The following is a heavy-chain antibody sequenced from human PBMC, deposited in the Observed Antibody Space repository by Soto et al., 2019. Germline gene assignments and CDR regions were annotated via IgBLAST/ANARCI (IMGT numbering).Heavy chain of an antibody. CDR1: GGSFSGYY. CDR3: ARARRGVLNYYYGMDV. Sequence: PSETLSLTCAVYGGSFSGYYWSWIRQPPGKGLEWIGEINHSGSTNYNPSLKSRVTISVDTSKNQFSLKLSSVTAADTAVYYRARARRGVLNYYYGMDVWGQGTTVTVSS. J-gene: IGHJ6*02. D-gene: IGHD2-8*01. V-gene: IGHV4-34*01. CDR2: INHSGST.